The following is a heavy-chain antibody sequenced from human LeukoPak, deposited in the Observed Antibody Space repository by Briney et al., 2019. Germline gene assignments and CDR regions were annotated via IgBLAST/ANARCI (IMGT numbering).Heavy chain of an antibody. V-gene: IGHV1-69*04. CDR2: IIPTLNVA. Sequence: SVKVSCKASGDNFSSYVLTWVRQAPGQGLEWMGRIIPTLNVANFAQKFKGRVSITADKSTNTAHLELSSLRSEDTAVYYCTREGVYSPDPRSYHRLPFDIWGKGTVVIVSS. CDR3: TREGVYSPDPRSYHRLPFDI. D-gene: IGHD3-16*02. J-gene: IGHJ3*02. CDR1: GDNFSSYV.